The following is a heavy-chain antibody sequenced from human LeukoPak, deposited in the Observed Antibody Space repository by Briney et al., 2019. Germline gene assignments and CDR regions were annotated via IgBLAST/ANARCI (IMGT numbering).Heavy chain of an antibody. Sequence: SETLSLICTVSGGSISSYYWSWIRQPPGKGLEWIGYVSYSGSTNYNSTLKSRATISVDTSKNQFSLKLGSVTAADTAVYYCARGYCSGGTCYRTFFDYWGQGTLVTVSS. CDR1: GGSISSYY. V-gene: IGHV4-59*01. CDR3: ARGYCSGGTCYRTFFDY. D-gene: IGHD2-15*01. J-gene: IGHJ4*02. CDR2: VSYSGST.